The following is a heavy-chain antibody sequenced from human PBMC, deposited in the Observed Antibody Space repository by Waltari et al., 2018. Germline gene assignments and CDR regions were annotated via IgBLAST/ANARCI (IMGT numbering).Heavy chain of an antibody. D-gene: IGHD6-19*01. CDR2: INQSVGT. Sequence: QVQLRQWGAGLLKPSETLSLTCAVYGGSFSSFYWTWIRQSPGQGLQWIGEINQSVGTSYNPSLKRRVTMSLDTSKSQFSLRLRSVTAADRAAYFCARGSGDGLFDYWSQGSLVTVSS. CDR3: ARGSGDGLFDY. CDR1: GGSFSSFY. J-gene: IGHJ4*02. V-gene: IGHV4-34*01.